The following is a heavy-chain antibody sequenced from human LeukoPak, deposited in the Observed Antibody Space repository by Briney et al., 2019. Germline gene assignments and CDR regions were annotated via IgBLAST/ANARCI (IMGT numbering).Heavy chain of an antibody. CDR2: ISYDGSNK. V-gene: IGHV3-30*04. Sequence: GGSLRLSCAASGFIFSSYAMHWVRQAPGKGLEWVAVISYDGSNKYADSVKGRFTISRDNSKNTLYLQMNSLRAEDTAVYYCARDVGSGSYLDYWGQGTLVTVSS. CDR1: GFIFSSYA. D-gene: IGHD1-26*01. J-gene: IGHJ4*02. CDR3: ARDVGSGSYLDY.